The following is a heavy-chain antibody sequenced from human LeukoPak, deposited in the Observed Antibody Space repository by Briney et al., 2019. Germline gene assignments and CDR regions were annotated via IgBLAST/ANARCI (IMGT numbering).Heavy chain of an antibody. CDR3: ARGYDGYFDL. V-gene: IGHV4-38-2*02. D-gene: IGHD3-16*01. Sequence: PSETLSLTCTVSGYSISSGYYWGWIRQPPGKGLEWIGSIYHSGSTYYNPSLKSRVTISVDTSKNQFSLKLSSVTAADTAVYYCARGYDGYFDLWGRGTLVTVSS. CDR2: IYHSGST. CDR1: GYSISSGYY. J-gene: IGHJ2*01.